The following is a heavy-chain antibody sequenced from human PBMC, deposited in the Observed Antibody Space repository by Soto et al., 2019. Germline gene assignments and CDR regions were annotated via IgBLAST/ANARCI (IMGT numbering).Heavy chain of an antibody. J-gene: IGHJ1*01. Sequence: GESLKISCAASGFTFSSYAMSWVRQAPGKGLEWVSAISGSGGSTYYADSVKGRFTISRDNSKNTLYLQMNSLRAEDTAVYYCAKPNLVVPAATYFQHWGQGTLVTVSS. D-gene: IGHD2-2*01. V-gene: IGHV3-23*01. CDR2: ISGSGGST. CDR3: AKPNLVVPAATYFQH. CDR1: GFTFSSYA.